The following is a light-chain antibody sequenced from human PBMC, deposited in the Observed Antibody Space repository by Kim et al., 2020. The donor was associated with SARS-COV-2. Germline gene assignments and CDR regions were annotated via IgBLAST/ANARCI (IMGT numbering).Light chain of an antibody. CDR2: AAS. V-gene: IGKV1-12*01. CDR3: QQGNSFPLT. J-gene: IGKJ4*01. CDR1: QDIGSW. Sequence: ASVGERVTITWRGSQDIGSWLDRYQQKPGKAPKLLIHAASSLRSGVPSRFSGSGSGTDFTLTISSLQPEDFATYYCQQGNSFPLTFGGGTKVDIK.